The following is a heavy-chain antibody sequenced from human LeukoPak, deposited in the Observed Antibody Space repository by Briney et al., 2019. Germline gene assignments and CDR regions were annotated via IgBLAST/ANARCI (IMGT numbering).Heavy chain of an antibody. CDR3: ARYTSLQYYFDY. J-gene: IGHJ4*02. V-gene: IGHV4-59*12. Sequence: SETLSLTCTVSGGSISSYYWSWIRQPPGKGLEWIGYIYYSGSTYYNPSLKSRVTISVDTSKNQFSLKLSSVTAADTAVYYCARYTSLQYYFDYWGQGTLVTVSS. CDR1: GGSISSYY. CDR2: IYYSGST.